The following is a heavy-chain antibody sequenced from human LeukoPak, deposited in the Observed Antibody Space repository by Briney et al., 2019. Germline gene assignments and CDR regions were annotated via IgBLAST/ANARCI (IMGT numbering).Heavy chain of an antibody. Sequence: ASVKVSCXASGYTFTGYYMHWVRQAPGQGLEWMGWINPNSGGTNYAQKFQGRVTMTRDTSISTAYMELSRLRSDDTAVYYCARNVVVPAAILPFDYWGQGTLVTVSS. D-gene: IGHD2-2*01. J-gene: IGHJ4*02. CDR1: GYTFTGYY. V-gene: IGHV1-2*02. CDR2: INPNSGGT. CDR3: ARNVVVPAAILPFDY.